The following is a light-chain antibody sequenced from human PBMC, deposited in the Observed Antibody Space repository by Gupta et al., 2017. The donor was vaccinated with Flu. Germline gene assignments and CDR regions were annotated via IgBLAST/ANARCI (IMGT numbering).Light chain of an antibody. CDR3: QSYDSSLSGSVV. CDR1: SSNIGAGYG. Sequence: QSVLTQPPSVSGAPGQRITISCPGSSSNIGAGYGVHWYQQLPGTAPKLLVYGNSNRPSGVPDRFSGSKSGTSASLAITGLQAEDEADYYCQSYDSSLSGSVVFGGGTRLTVL. CDR2: GNS. J-gene: IGLJ2*01. V-gene: IGLV1-40*01.